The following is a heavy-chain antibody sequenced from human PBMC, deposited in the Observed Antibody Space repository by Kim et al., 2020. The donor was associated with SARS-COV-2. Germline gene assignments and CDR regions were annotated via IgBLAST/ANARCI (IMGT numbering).Heavy chain of an antibody. D-gene: IGHD5-12*01. J-gene: IGHJ4*02. CDR3: ARSKGLRATNYFDY. V-gene: IGHV4-34*01. Sequence: NPCLKSRVTISVDTSKNRFSLKLSSVTAADTAVYYCARSKGLRATNYFDYWGQGTLVTVSS.